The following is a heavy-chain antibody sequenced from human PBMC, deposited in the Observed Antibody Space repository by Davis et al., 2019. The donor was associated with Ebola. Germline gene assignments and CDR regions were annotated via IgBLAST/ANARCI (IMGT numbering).Heavy chain of an antibody. Sequence: LRLSCTVSGGSISSYYWSWIRQPPGKGLEWIGYIYYSGSTYYNPSLKSRVTISVDTSKNQFSLKLSSVTAADTAVYYCARDRGYYYGMDVWGQGTTVTVSS. CDR2: IYYSGST. V-gene: IGHV4-30-4*01. CDR1: GGSISSYY. CDR3: ARDRGYYYGMDV. J-gene: IGHJ6*02.